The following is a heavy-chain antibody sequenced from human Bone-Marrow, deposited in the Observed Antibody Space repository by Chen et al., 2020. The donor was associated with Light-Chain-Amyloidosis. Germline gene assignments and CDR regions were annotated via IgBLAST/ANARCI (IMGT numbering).Heavy chain of an antibody. V-gene: IGHV3-23*01. CDR3: AKDRTSGGAFDY. CDR2: ISGSGGST. D-gene: IGHD2-15*01. Sequence: EVQLLESGGGLVQPGGSLRLSCAASGFTVSSSAMSWVRQAPGKGLEWVSAISGSGGSTYYADSVKGRFTISRDNSKNTLYLQMNSLRAEDTAVYYCAKDRTSGGAFDYWGQGTLVTVSS. CDR1: GFTVSSSA. J-gene: IGHJ4*02.